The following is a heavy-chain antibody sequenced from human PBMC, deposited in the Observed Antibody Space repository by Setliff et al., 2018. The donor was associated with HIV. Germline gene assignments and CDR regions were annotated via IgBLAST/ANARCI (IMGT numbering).Heavy chain of an antibody. D-gene: IGHD2-2*03. V-gene: IGHV3-23*01. Sequence: GGSLRLSCAASGFTFSSYASGWVRQAPGKGLEWVSAISGSGGSTYYADSVEGRFTISSDNSKNTLYLQMNSLRAEDTAVYYCAKDLDIVVVPAAPDAFDIWGQGTMVTVSS. J-gene: IGHJ3*02. CDR3: AKDLDIVVVPAAPDAFDI. CDR1: GFTFSSYA. CDR2: ISGSGGST.